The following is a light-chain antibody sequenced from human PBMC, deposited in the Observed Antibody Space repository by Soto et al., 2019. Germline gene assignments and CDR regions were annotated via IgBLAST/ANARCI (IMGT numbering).Light chain of an antibody. CDR1: QSIRPN. Sequence: DIVLRQSPGTLSVSPGERATLSCRASQSIRPNFSWYRRKPGQAPSLLIYDTSTRATGIPARFSGSGSGTEFTLTISSLHSEDFGIYYCQHYDNWPFTFGQGTKVDIK. CDR3: QHYDNWPFT. V-gene: IGKV3-15*01. J-gene: IGKJ2*01. CDR2: DTS.